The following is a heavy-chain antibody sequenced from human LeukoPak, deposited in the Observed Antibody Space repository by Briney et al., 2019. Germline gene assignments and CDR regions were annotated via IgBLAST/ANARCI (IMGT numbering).Heavy chain of an antibody. CDR3: ARGNRSSSFDAFDI. CDR2: INDNGYPT. J-gene: IGHJ3*02. V-gene: IGHV3-64*02. CDR1: ILTYSIYA. Sequence: GGPQRLPCTASILTYSIYAFHWVPHAPGKGLEYLSAINDNGYPTHYADYVKCRFTISRDITKNTLFLKMGSVRTEDMAVYYCARGNRSSSFDAFDIWGQGIMVTVSS. D-gene: IGHD6-6*01.